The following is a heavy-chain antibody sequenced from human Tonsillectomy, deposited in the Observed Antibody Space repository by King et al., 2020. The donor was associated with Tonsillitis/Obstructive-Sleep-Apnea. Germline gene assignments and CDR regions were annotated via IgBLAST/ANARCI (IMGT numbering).Heavy chain of an antibody. Sequence: VRLVESGGGVVQPGRSLRLSCAASGFSFSKHGMHWVRQAPGKGLEWVAAISDDGSSEFYGDSVKGRFTISRDNSQNTLSLQMNSLRVEDTAVFYCVKDLGRITIFALDFWGKGTSVTVSS. CDR1: GFSFSKHG. J-gene: IGHJ6*04. V-gene: IGHV3-30*18. CDR2: ISDDGSSE. D-gene: IGHD3-3*01. CDR3: VKDLGRITIFALDF.